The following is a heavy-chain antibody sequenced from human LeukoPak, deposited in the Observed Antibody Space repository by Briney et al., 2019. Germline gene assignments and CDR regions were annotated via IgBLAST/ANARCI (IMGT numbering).Heavy chain of an antibody. CDR2: ISAYNGNT. CDR3: ARHYDYIWGSYREYYFDY. Sequence: GASVKVSCKASGYTFTSYGISWVRQAPGQGLEWMGWISAYNGNTNYAQKLQGRVTMTTDTSTSTAYMELRGLRSDDTAVYYCARHYDYIWGSYREYYFDYWGQGTLVTVSS. J-gene: IGHJ4*02. V-gene: IGHV1-18*01. CDR1: GYTFTSYG. D-gene: IGHD3-16*02.